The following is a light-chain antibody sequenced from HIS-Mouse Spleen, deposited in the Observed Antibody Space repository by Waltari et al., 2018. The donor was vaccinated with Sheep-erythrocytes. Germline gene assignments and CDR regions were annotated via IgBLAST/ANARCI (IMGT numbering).Light chain of an antibody. J-gene: IGLJ2*01. V-gene: IGLV2-11*01. CDR3: CSYAGSYVV. CDR1: SSDVGGYNY. Sequence: QSALTQPRSVSGSPGQSVTISCTGTSSDVGGYNYVSWYQQHPGKAPKLIIYDVSKRPSGVPDRFSGSKSGNTASLTISGLQAEDEADYYCCSYAGSYVVFGGGTKL. CDR2: DVS.